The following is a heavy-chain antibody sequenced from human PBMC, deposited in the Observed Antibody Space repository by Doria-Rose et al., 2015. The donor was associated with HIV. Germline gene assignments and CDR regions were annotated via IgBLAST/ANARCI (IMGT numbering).Heavy chain of an antibody. CDR1: GVSLSSPGMG. CDR2: IFSDDER. D-gene: IGHD6-13*01. CDR3: ARIKSSRWYHKYYFDF. Sequence: QGSGPVLVKPTETLTLTCTVSGVSLSSPGMGVSWIRQPPGKALEWLANIFSDDERSYKTSRKSRLTISRGTSKSQVVLTMTDMDPVDTATYYCARIKSSRWYHKYYFDFWGQGTLVIVSA. V-gene: IGHV2-26*01. J-gene: IGHJ4*02.